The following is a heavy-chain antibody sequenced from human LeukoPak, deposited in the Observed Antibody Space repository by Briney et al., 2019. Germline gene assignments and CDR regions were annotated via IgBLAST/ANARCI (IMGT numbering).Heavy chain of an antibody. CDR2: IYHSGST. CDR3: ARLQASPYYFDY. Sequence: PSETLSLTCAVSGYSISSGYYWGWIRQPPGKGLEWIESIYHSGSTYYNPSLKSRVTISVDTSKNQFSLKLSSVTAADTAVYYCARLQASPYYFDYWGQGTLVTVSS. V-gene: IGHV4-38-2*01. CDR1: GYSISSGYY. J-gene: IGHJ4*02.